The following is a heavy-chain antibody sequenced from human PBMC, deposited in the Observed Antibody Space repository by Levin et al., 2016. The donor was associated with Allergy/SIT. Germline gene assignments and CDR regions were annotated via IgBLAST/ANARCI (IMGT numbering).Heavy chain of an antibody. V-gene: IGHV3-15*01. CDR3: TTEYYDFWSGHPGADY. D-gene: IGHD3-3*01. CDR2: IKSKTDGGTT. Sequence: VRQAPGKGLEWVGRIKSKTDGGTTDYAAPVKGRFTISRDDSKNTLYLQMNSLKTEDTAVYYCTTEYYDFWSGHPGADYWGQGTLVTVSS. J-gene: IGHJ4*02.